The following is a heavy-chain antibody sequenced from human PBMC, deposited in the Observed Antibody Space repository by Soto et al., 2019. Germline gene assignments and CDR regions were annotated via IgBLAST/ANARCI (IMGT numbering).Heavy chain of an antibody. CDR3: ARNPFYYGSGYYYYYGMDV. CDR1: GYTFTSYA. Sequence: ASVKVSCKASGYTFTSYAMHWVRQAPGQRLEWMGWINAGNGNTKYSQKFQGRVTITRDTSASTAYMELSSLRPEDTAVYYCARNPFYYGSGYYYYYGMDVWGQGTTVTVSS. CDR2: INAGNGNT. V-gene: IGHV1-3*01. D-gene: IGHD3-10*01. J-gene: IGHJ6*02.